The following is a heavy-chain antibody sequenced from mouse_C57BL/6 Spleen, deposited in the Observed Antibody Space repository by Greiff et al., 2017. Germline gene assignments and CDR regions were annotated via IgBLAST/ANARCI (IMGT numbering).Heavy chain of an antibody. CDR2: IDPETGGT. J-gene: IGHJ4*01. Sequence: QVQLKQSGAELVRPGASVTLSCEASGYTFTDYEMHWVKQTPVHGLEWIGAIDPETGGTAYNQKFKGKAILTADKSSSTAYMELRSLTSEDSAVYYCTRLDYALPGAMDYWGQGTSVTVSS. CDR1: GYTFTDYE. V-gene: IGHV1-15*01. CDR3: TRLDYALPGAMDY. D-gene: IGHD1-1*02.